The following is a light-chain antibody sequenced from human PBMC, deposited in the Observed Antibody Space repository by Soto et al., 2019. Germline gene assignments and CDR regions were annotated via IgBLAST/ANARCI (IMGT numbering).Light chain of an antibody. CDR3: QHRSN. V-gene: IGKV3-11*01. J-gene: IGKJ4*01. CDR2: GAS. Sequence: IVLTQSPATLSLSPGERATLSCRASQSVRSYIAWYQQKPGQAPRLLVYGASNWATGIPARFSGSASGTDFTLTISSLEPEDFAIYYCQHRSNFGGGTKVEIK. CDR1: QSVRSY.